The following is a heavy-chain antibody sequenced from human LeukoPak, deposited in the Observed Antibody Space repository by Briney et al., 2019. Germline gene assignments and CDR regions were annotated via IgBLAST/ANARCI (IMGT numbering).Heavy chain of an antibody. CDR1: GYTLTELS. D-gene: IGHD3-16*02. CDR2: FDPEDGET. J-gene: IGHJ4*02. Sequence: GASVKVSCKVSGYTLTELSMHWVRQAPGKGLEWMGGFDPEDGETIYAQKFQGRVTMTEDTSTDTAYMELSSLRSEDTAAYYCATMGSYYDYVWGSYRRIYYFDYWGQGTLVTVSS. CDR3: ATMGSYYDYVWGSYRRIYYFDY. V-gene: IGHV1-24*01.